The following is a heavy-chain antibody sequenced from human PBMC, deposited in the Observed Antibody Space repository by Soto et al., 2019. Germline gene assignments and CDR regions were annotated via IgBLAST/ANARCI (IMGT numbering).Heavy chain of an antibody. CDR3: ARGYSSSWF. CDR2: INHSGST. J-gene: IGHJ4*02. D-gene: IGHD6-13*01. CDR1: GGSFSGFY. V-gene: IGHV4-34*01. Sequence: SETLSLTCAVYGGSFSGFYWSWIRQPPGKGLEWIGEINHSGSTNYNPSLKSRVTISVDTSKNQFSLKLSSVTVADTAVYYCARGYSSSWFWGQGTLVTVSS.